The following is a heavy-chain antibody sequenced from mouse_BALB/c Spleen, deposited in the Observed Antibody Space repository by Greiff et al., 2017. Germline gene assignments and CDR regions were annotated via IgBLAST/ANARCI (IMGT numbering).Heavy chain of an antibody. Sequence: EVMLVESGGDLVKPGGSLKLSCAASGFTFSSYGMSWVRQTPDKRLEWVATISSGGSYTYYPDSVKGRFTISRDNAKNTLYLQMSSLKSEDTAMYYCARQRTGPYYFDYWGQGTTLTVSS. CDR2: ISSGGSYT. V-gene: IGHV5-6*02. J-gene: IGHJ2*01. CDR3: ARQRTGPYYFDY. D-gene: IGHD4-1*01. CDR1: GFTFSSYG.